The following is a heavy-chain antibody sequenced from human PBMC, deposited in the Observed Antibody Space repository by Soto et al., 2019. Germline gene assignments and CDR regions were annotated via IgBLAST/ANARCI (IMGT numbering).Heavy chain of an antibody. D-gene: IGHD2-15*01. Sequence: ASVKVSCKASGYTFTSYYMHWVRQAPGQGLEWMGIINPSGGSTSYAQKFQGRVTMTRDTSTSTVYMELSSLRSEDTAVYYCARLYCSGGSCYSRSGVVWFDPWGQGTLVTVSS. CDR2: INPSGGST. V-gene: IGHV1-46*01. CDR3: ARLYCSGGSCYSRSGVVWFDP. J-gene: IGHJ5*02. CDR1: GYTFTSYY.